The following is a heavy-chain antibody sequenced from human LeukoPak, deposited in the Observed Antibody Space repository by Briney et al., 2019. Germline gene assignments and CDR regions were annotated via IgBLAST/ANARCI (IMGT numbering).Heavy chain of an antibody. CDR2: IYYSGST. Sequence: PSETLSLTCAVSGGSISSYYWSWIRQPPGKGLEWIGYIYYSGSTNYNPSLKSRVTISVDTSKNQFSLKLSSVTAADTAVYYCARDRGYYDSSGYDYFDYWGQGTLVTVSS. D-gene: IGHD3-22*01. CDR1: GGSISSYY. CDR3: ARDRGYYDSSGYDYFDY. V-gene: IGHV4-59*01. J-gene: IGHJ4*02.